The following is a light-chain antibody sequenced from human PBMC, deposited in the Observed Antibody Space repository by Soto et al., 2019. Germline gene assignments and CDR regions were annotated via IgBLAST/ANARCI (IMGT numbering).Light chain of an antibody. CDR2: QDS. V-gene: IGLV3-1*01. CDR1: KLGDKY. J-gene: IGLJ2*01. Sequence: SYELTQPPSVSVSPGQTASITCSGGKLGDKYACWYQQKPGQSPVLVIYQDSKRHSRIPERFSGSNSGNTATLTISGTQAMDEADYYCQAWDSSTHVVFGGGTQVTVL. CDR3: QAWDSSTHVV.